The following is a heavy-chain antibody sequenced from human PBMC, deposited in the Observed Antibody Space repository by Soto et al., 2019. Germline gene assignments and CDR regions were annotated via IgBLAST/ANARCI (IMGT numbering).Heavy chain of an antibody. Sequence: QVQLVQSGAEVKKPGASVKVSCKASGYTFTSYGISWVRQAPGQGLEWMGWISAYNGNTNYAQKLQGRVTMTTDTTTSTAYMELMSLRSDDTAVYSCGLLRRSPAYYGMDVWGKGTTVTVSP. CDR1: GYTFTSYG. CDR2: ISAYNGNT. CDR3: GLLRRSPAYYGMDV. D-gene: IGHD3-3*01. J-gene: IGHJ6*04. V-gene: IGHV1-18*01.